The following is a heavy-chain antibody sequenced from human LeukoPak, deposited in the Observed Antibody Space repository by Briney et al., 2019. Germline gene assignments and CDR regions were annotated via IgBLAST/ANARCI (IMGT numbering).Heavy chain of an antibody. V-gene: IGHV3-30-3*01. CDR1: GFTFSSYA. CDR3: ARGAWIQLWLPTTD. Sequence: GGSLRLSCAASGFTFSSYAMHWVRQAPGNGLEWVAVISYDGSNKYYADSVKGRFTISRDNSKNTLYLQMNSLRAEDTAVYYCARGAWIQLWLPTTDWGQGTLVTASS. J-gene: IGHJ4*02. D-gene: IGHD5-18*01. CDR2: ISYDGSNK.